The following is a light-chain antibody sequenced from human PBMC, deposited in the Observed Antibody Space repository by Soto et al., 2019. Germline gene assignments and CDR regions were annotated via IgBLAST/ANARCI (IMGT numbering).Light chain of an antibody. J-gene: IGLJ2*01. Sequence: QSALTQPASVSGSPGQSITISCTGTSSDIGAYDYVSWYQQHPGKAPKLMIYEVFKRPSGISDRFSGSKSGNTASLTISGLQADDEYDYYCCLYTTTSTFVFGGGTKVTVL. CDR3: CLYTTTSTFV. V-gene: IGLV2-14*03. CDR2: EVF. CDR1: SSDIGAYDY.